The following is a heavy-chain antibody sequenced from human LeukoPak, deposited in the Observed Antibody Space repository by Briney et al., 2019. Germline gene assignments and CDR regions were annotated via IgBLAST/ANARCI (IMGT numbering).Heavy chain of an antibody. D-gene: IGHD3-3*01. Sequence: ASVKVSCKTSGYTFIGHYIHWVRQAPGQGLEWMGWINPKNGGANYAPRFQGRVTVTRDRSISTVYMEVTRLTSDDTAVYYCARASFWESPINWFDPWGQGTLVTVSS. V-gene: IGHV1-2*07. CDR2: INPKNGGA. CDR1: GYTFIGHY. J-gene: IGHJ5*02. CDR3: ARASFWESPINWFDP.